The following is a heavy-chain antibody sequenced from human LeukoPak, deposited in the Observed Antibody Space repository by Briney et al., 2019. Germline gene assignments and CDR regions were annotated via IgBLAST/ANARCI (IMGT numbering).Heavy chain of an antibody. Sequence: GGSLRLSCAAPGFTFSSYSMNWVRQAPGKGLEWVSSISSSSSYIYYADSVKGRFTISRDNAKNSLYLQMNSLRAEDTAVYYCASLVGGGRSWAFDYWGQGTLVTVSS. J-gene: IGHJ4*02. CDR1: GFTFSSYS. CDR2: ISSSSSYI. D-gene: IGHD2-15*01. V-gene: IGHV3-21*01. CDR3: ASLVGGGRSWAFDY.